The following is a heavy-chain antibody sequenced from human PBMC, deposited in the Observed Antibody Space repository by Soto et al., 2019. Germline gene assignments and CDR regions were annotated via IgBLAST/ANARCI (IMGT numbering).Heavy chain of an antibody. Sequence: TSETLSITCTVSGGSISSGGYYWSWIRQHPGKGLEWIGYIYYSGSTYYNPSLKSRVTISVDTSKNQFSLKLSSVTAADTAVFYCRSSGYCSSTSCPGYYYYMDVWGKGTTVTVS. CDR2: IYYSGST. CDR1: GGSISSGGYY. J-gene: IGHJ6*03. D-gene: IGHD2-2*01. V-gene: IGHV4-31*03. CDR3: RSSGYCSSTSCPGYYYYMDV.